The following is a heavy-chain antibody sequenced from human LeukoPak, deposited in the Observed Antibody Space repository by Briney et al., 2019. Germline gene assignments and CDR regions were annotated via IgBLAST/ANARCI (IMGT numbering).Heavy chain of an antibody. CDR2: ISSSSSYI. Sequence: GGSLRLSCAASGFTFSSYSMNWVRQAPGKGLEWVSSISSSSSYIYYADSVKGRFTISRDNAKNSLYLQMNSLRAEDTAVYYCARDSVDNGFDCWGQGTLVTVSS. D-gene: IGHD1-14*01. CDR1: GFTFSSYS. J-gene: IGHJ4*02. CDR3: ARDSVDNGFDC. V-gene: IGHV3-21*01.